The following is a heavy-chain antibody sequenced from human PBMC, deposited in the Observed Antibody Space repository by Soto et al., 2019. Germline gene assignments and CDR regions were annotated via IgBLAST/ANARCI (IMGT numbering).Heavy chain of an antibody. J-gene: IGHJ4*02. CDR2: INAGNGNT. CDR1: GYTFTNYA. V-gene: IGHV1-3*01. CDR3: AREGGYDYNLDY. Sequence: ASVKVSCKASGYTFTNYAMHWVRQAPGQRLEWMGWINAGNGNTKYSQKFQGRVTITRDTSAGTAYMELSSLRSEDTAVYYCAREGGYDYNLDYWGQGTLVTVSS. D-gene: IGHD5-12*01.